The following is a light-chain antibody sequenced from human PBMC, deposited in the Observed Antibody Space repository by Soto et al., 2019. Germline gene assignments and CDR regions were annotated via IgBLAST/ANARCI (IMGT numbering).Light chain of an antibody. CDR3: SLYISGSTYV. J-gene: IGLJ1*01. CDR2: EVN. V-gene: IGLV2-18*01. Sequence: LTQPPSVSGSPGQSVTISCTGTSSDVGSYNRLSWYQQPPGTAPKLIMYEVNTRPSGVPDRFSGSKSGSTASLTISGLQAEDEADYYCSLYISGSTYVFGTGTKVTV. CDR1: SSDVGSYNR.